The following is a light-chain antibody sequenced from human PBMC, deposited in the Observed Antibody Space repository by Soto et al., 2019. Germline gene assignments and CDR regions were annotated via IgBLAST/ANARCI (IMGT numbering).Light chain of an antibody. CDR1: QNIITY. V-gene: IGKV3-20*01. CDR3: QHYYRLPPT. J-gene: IGKJ2*01. Sequence: EIVMTQSPGTLSLSPGERATLSCRASQNIITYLAWYQQKPGQAPRLLIYGASTRATGVPDRLSGSGSGADFTLTINRLEPEDFAVYFCQHYYRLPPTYGQVTKLEV. CDR2: GAS.